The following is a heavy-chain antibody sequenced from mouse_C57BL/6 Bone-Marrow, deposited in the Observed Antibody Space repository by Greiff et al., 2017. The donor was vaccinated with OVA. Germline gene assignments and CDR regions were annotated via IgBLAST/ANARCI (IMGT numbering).Heavy chain of an antibody. J-gene: IGHJ1*03. CDR2: IRNKANNHAT. CDR3: TSHSNYVGWYFDV. Sequence: EVKLVESGGGLVQPGGSMKLSCAASGFTFSDAWMDWVRQSPEKGLEWVAEIRNKANNHATYYAESVKGRFTISRDDSKSSVYLQMNSLRAEDTGIYYCTSHSNYVGWYFDVWGTGTTVTVSS. D-gene: IGHD2-5*01. CDR1: GFTFSDAW. V-gene: IGHV6-6*01.